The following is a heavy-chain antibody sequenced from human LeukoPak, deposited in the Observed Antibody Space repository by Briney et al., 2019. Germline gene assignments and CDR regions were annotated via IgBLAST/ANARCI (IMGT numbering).Heavy chain of an antibody. CDR3: ARGGCSSTSCYSGYVNY. CDR2: INPNSGDT. D-gene: IGHD2-2*01. V-gene: IGHV1-2*02. Sequence: ASVKVSCKASGYTFTGYYMHWVRQAPGQGLEWMGWINPNSGDTSYAQKFQGRVTMTRDTSISTAYMELSRLRSDDTAVYHCARGGCSSTSCYSGYVNYWGQGTLVTVSS. CDR1: GYTFTGYY. J-gene: IGHJ4*02.